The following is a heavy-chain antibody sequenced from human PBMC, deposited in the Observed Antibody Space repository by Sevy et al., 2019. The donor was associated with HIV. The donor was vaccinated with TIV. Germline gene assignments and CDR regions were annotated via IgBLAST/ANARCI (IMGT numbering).Heavy chain of an antibody. D-gene: IGHD2-15*01. J-gene: IGHJ6*02. Sequence: SETLSLTCTVSGGSISSGGYYWSWIRQHPGKGLEWIGYIYYSGSTYYNPSLKSRVTISVDTSKNQFSLKLSSVTAADTAVYYCARWVVVVAATRNYYYGMDVWGQGTTVTVSS. CDR1: GGSISSGGYY. V-gene: IGHV4-31*03. CDR2: IYYSGST. CDR3: ARWVVVVAATRNYYYGMDV.